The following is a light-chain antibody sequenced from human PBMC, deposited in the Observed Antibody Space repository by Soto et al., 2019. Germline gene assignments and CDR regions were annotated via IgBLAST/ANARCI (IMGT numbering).Light chain of an antibody. J-gene: IGKJ2*01. Sequence: EIVMTQSPATLSVSPGERVTLSCRASESLSTYLAWYQQKPGQAPSLLIYAASTKATGIPARFSGSGSATDFTLTISSLQSEDFAGYYCQSYNDWPFTFGQGTKLEI. CDR1: ESLSTY. V-gene: IGKV3-15*01. CDR3: QSYNDWPFT. CDR2: AAS.